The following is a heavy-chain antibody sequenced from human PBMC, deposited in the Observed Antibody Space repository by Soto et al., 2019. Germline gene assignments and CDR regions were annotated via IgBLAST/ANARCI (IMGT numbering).Heavy chain of an antibody. V-gene: IGHV4-59*01. Sequence: SETLSLTCAVSGVSISSYYWRWIRQPPGKGLEWIGYNYYSGTTNYNPSLKSRVTISVDTSKNQFFLRLTSVTAADTAVYYCAKELSTVQYDSSGPVAGWGQGTLVTVSS. CDR2: NYYSGTT. CDR3: AKELSTVQYDSSGPVAG. D-gene: IGHD3-22*01. CDR1: GVSISSYY. J-gene: IGHJ4*02.